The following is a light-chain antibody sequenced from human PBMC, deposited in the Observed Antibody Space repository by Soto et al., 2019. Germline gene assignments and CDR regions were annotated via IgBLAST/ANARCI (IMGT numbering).Light chain of an antibody. J-gene: IGLJ1*01. CDR2: DVS. CDR1: SSDVGGYKY. V-gene: IGLV2-14*01. CDR3: SSYTSYTSYV. Sequence: ALAQPASGSGSPGQSIAISCTGTSSDVGGYKYVSWYQQYPGKAPKLMIYDVSNRPSGVPDRFSGSKSGNTASLTISGLQSEDEADYYCSSYTSYTSYVFGTGTRSPS.